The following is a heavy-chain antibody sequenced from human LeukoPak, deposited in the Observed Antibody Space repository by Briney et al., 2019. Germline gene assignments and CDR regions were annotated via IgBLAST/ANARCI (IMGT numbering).Heavy chain of an antibody. J-gene: IGHJ4*02. CDR3: ARENSGSYREFDY. V-gene: IGHV4-4*07. D-gene: IGHD1-26*01. CDR2: IYTSGST. Sequence: SSETLSLTCTVSGGSISSYFWSWIRQPAGKGLEWIGRIYTSGSTNYNASLKSRVSMSVDTSKNQFSLKLSSVTAADTAVFYCARENSGSYREFDYWGQGTLVTVSS. CDR1: GGSISSYF.